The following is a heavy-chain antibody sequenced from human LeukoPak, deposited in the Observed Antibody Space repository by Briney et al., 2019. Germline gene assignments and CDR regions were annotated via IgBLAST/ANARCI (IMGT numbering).Heavy chain of an antibody. D-gene: IGHD3-22*01. CDR1: GYTFTGYY. J-gene: IGHJ6*03. V-gene: IGHV1-2*02. CDR3: ARDSASTGYYYYSFYYMDV. Sequence: ASVKVSCKASGYTFTGYYIHWVRQAAGQGLEWMGWINPNSGDPNYAQKFQGRVTMTRDTSISTAYMELSRLRSDDTAVYYCARDSASTGYYYYSFYYMDVWGKGTTVTVSS. CDR2: INPNSGDP.